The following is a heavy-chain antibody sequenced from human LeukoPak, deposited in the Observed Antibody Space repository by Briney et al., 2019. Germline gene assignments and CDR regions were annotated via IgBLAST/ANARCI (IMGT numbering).Heavy chain of an antibody. CDR2: INPNRGNT. D-gene: IGHD6-13*01. V-gene: IGHV1-8*01. J-gene: IGHJ5*02. CDR1: GYTFTSYY. CDR3: ARGSSHGAAGTYNWFDP. Sequence: GASVKVSCKASGYTFTSYYINWVRQATGQGLEWMGWINPNRGNTGYAHKFQGRVTMTRNTSISTAYMELSSLRSEDTAVYYCARGSSHGAAGTYNWFDPWGQGTLVTVSS.